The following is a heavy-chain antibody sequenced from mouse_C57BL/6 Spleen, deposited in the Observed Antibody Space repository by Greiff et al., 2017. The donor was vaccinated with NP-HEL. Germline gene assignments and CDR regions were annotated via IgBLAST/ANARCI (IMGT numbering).Heavy chain of an antibody. J-gene: IGHJ4*01. V-gene: IGHV5-17*01. CDR3: ARSHYAMDY. CDR2: ISSGSSTI. CDR1: GFTFSDYG. Sequence: EVQLVESGGGLVKPGGSLKLSCAASGFTFSDYGMHWVRQAPEKGLEWVAYISSGSSTIYYADTVKGRFTISRDNAKNTLFLQMTSLRSEDTAMYYCARSHYAMDYWGQGTSVTVSS.